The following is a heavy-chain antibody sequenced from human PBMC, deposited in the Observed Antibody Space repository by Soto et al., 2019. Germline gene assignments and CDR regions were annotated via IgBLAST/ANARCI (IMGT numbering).Heavy chain of an antibody. Sequence: ASVKVSCKASGGTFSSYAISWVRQAPGQGLEWMGGIIPIFGTANYAQKFQGRVTITADESTSTAYMELSSLRSEDTAVYYCARPIAARPESYYYDVMDYWGQGTTGTVSS. CDR1: GGTFSSYA. CDR3: ARPIAARPESYYYDVMDY. D-gene: IGHD6-6*01. V-gene: IGHV1-69*13. J-gene: IGHJ6*02. CDR2: IIPIFGTA.